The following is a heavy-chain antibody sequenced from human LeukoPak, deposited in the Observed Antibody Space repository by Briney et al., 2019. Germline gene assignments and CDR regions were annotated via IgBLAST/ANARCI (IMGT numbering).Heavy chain of an antibody. V-gene: IGHV3-30*18. Sequence: PGGSLRLSCAASGFTFSNYGMHWVRQAPGKGLEGVAVISYDGSNKYYADSVKGRFTISRDNSKNTLYLQMNSLRAEDTAVYYCAKDRRVYSGYGNPIHYWGQGTLVTVSS. CDR2: ISYDGSNK. CDR3: AKDRRVYSGYGNPIHY. CDR1: GFTFSNYG. D-gene: IGHD5-12*01. J-gene: IGHJ4*02.